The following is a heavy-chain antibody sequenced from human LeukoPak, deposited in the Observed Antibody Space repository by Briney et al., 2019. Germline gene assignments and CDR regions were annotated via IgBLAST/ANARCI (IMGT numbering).Heavy chain of an antibody. Sequence: ASVKVSCKASGYTFTSYGISWVRQAPGQGLECMGWISAYNGNTNYAQKLQGRVTMATDTSTSTAYMELRSLRSDDTAVYYCARVEGRFLEWLHNWFDPWGQGTLVTVSS. J-gene: IGHJ5*02. CDR3: ARVEGRFLEWLHNWFDP. CDR2: ISAYNGNT. V-gene: IGHV1-18*01. D-gene: IGHD3-3*01. CDR1: GYTFTSYG.